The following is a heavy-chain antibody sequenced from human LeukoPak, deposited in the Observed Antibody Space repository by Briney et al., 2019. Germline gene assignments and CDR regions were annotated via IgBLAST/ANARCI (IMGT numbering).Heavy chain of an antibody. CDR2: IYPGDSDT. D-gene: IGHD5-18*01. CDR3: ARSKDTVTVSDY. V-gene: IGHV5-51*01. CDR1: GYSFSDYW. J-gene: IGHJ4*02. Sequence: GESLKISCKGSGYSFSDYWIAWVRQTPGKGLEWMGIIYPGDSDTRYSPSFQGQVTVSADESISTAYVQWSSLKASDTAIYYCARSKDTVTVSDYWGQGTLVTVSS.